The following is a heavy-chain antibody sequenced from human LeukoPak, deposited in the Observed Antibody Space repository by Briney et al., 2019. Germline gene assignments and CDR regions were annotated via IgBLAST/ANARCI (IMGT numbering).Heavy chain of an antibody. CDR2: IHPDGSEK. CDR3: ARNRGWLQFDY. CDR1: EFTFSSSW. V-gene: IGHV3-7*05. Sequence: GGSLRLSCEASEFTFSSSWMDWVRQAPGKGLEWVAGIHPDGSEKYYVDSVKGRFTISRDNARNSLYLQMNSLRAEDTAVYYCARNRGWLQFDYWGPGTRVTVSS. D-gene: IGHD5-24*01. J-gene: IGHJ4*02.